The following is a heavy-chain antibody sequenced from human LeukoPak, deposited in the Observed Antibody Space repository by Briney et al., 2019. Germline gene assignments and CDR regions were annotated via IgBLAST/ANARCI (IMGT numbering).Heavy chain of an antibody. V-gene: IGHV4-4*07. D-gene: IGHD2-2*01. Sequence: PSETLSLTCTVSGGSISSYYWSWIRQPAGKGLEWIGRIYTSGSTNYNPSLKSRVTMSVDTSKNQFSLKLSSVTAADTAVYYCAREWSAKGYQLLGHAFDIWGQGTMVTVSS. CDR2: IYTSGST. CDR3: AREWSAKGYQLLGHAFDI. J-gene: IGHJ3*02. CDR1: GGSISSYY.